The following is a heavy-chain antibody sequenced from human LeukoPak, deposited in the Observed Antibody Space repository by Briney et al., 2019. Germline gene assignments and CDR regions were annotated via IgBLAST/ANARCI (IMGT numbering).Heavy chain of an antibody. D-gene: IGHD3-10*01. Sequence: PGGSLRLSCAASGFTFSSYWMSWVRQAPGKGVEWVANIKQDGSEKDYGDSVKGRFTISRDNAKNSLYLQMNSLRAEDTPVYYCARRITMVRGVTPFDYWGQGTLVTVSS. CDR2: IKQDGSEK. CDR1: GFTFSSYW. V-gene: IGHV3-7*01. CDR3: ARRITMVRGVTPFDY. J-gene: IGHJ4*02.